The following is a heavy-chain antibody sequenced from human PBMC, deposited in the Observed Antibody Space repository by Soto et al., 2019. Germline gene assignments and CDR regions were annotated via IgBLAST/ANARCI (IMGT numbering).Heavy chain of an antibody. J-gene: IGHJ4*02. Sequence: GESLKISCKGSGYSFTSYWIGWVRQMPGKGLEWMGIIYPGDSDTRYSPSFQGQVTISADKSISTAYLQWSSLKASDTAMYYCARSPTLLWFGELFFWYFDYWGQGTLVTVSS. D-gene: IGHD3-10*01. CDR1: GYSFTSYW. V-gene: IGHV5-51*01. CDR2: IYPGDSDT. CDR3: ARSPTLLWFGELFFWYFDY.